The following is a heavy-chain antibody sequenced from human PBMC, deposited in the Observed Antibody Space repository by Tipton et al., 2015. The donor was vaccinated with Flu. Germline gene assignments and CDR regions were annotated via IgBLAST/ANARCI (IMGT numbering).Heavy chain of an antibody. CDR3: ARYGSYFEY. D-gene: IGHD1-26*01. Sequence: GLVKPSETLSLTCTVSGGSISSYYWSWIRQPPGKGLEWIGYIYYNGNTNYNPSLKSRVTISVDTSKNQFSLKVSSVTAADTAVYYCARYGSYFEYWGQGTLVTVSS. V-gene: IGHV4-59*01. CDR2: IYYNGNT. CDR1: GGSISSYY. J-gene: IGHJ4*02.